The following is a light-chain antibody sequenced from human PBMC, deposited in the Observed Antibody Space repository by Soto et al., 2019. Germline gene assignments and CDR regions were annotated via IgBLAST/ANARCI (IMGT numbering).Light chain of an antibody. V-gene: IGKV3-15*01. Sequence: EIVMTQSPSTLSVSPWERSTLSFMASQSVNSNLAWYQQNPGQAPRLLIYGISIRATGIPARFSGSGFGTEFTLTISSLQSEDFAVYYCQQYNNWPPITFGQGTRLEIK. CDR1: QSVNSN. CDR3: QQYNNWPPIT. J-gene: IGKJ5*01. CDR2: GIS.